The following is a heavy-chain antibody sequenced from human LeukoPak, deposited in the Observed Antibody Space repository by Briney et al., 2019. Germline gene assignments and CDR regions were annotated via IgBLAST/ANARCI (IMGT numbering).Heavy chain of an antibody. CDR1: GFTFRDYA. CDR2: IRSKASGGTT. CDR3: TRRYSRDY. J-gene: IGHJ4*02. V-gene: IGHV3-49*04. D-gene: IGHD4-11*01. Sequence: PGRSLRLSCTASGFTFRDYAMSWVRQAPGKGLEWVGFIRSKASGGTTEYTASVKGRFTISRDDSKSIAYLQMNSLITEDTAIYYCTRRYSRDYWGQGTQVTVS.